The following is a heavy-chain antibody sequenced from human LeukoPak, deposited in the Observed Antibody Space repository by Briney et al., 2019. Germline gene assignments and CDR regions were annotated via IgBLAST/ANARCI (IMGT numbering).Heavy chain of an antibody. CDR1: GGSISSGSYY. D-gene: IGHD1-26*01. CDR2: IYTSGST. J-gene: IGHJ3*02. Sequence: TTSETLSLTCTVSGGSISSGSYYWSWIRQPAGKGLEWIGRIYTSGSTNYNPSLKSRVTISVDTSKNQFSLKLSSVTAADTAVYYCAREVEGATSYAFDIWGQGTMVTVSS. CDR3: AREVEGATSYAFDI. V-gene: IGHV4-61*02.